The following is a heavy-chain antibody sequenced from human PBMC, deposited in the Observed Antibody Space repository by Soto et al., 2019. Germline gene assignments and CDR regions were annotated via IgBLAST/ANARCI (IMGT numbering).Heavy chain of an antibody. Sequence: ASVKVSCKASGYSFYNYDITWVRQARGQGLEWMGTISAYIEYTNIAQNLQGRISLTTDKSTATAYMELKNLTSDDTAVYYCARARATVTTERALGYWGQGTLVTVSS. J-gene: IGHJ4*02. CDR1: GYSFYNYD. CDR3: ARARATVTTERALGY. D-gene: IGHD4-17*01. CDR2: ISAYIEYT. V-gene: IGHV1-18*01.